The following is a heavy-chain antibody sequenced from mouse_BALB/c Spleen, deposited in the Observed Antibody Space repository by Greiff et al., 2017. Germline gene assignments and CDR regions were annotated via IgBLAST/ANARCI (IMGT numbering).Heavy chain of an antibody. CDR2: ISYSGST. CDR3: ARSGYGNPFDY. D-gene: IGHD2-1*01. Sequence: EVQLQESGPGLVKPSQSLSLTCTVTGYSITSDYAWNWIRQFPGNKLEWMGYISYSGSTSYNPSLKSRISITRDTSKNQFFLQLNSVTTEDTATYYCARSGYGNPFDYWGQGTTLTVSS. CDR1: GYSITSDYA. V-gene: IGHV3-2*02. J-gene: IGHJ2*01.